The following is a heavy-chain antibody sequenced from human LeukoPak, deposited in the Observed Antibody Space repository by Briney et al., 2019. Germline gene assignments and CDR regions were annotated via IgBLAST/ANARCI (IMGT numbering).Heavy chain of an antibody. V-gene: IGHV3-23*01. CDR2: ISGSGGDT. D-gene: IGHD6-19*01. CDR3: AKTTSGYSSGRYPGWPVDY. J-gene: IGHJ4*02. Sequence: GGSLRLSCAASGFTFRSHAVYWVRQAPGKGLEWVSGISGSGGDTYYADSVEGRFTISRDNSKNMVYLQMNSLSTEVTAVYYCAKTTSGYSSGRYPGWPVDYWGQGTLVTVSS. CDR1: GFTFRSHA.